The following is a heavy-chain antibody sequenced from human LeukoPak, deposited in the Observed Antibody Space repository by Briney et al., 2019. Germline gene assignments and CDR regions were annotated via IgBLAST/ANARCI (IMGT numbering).Heavy chain of an antibody. CDR2: ITPNSGGT. J-gene: IGHJ3*02. CDR1: GYTFTGYY. Sequence: ASVKVSCKASGYTFTGYYMHWVRQAPGQGLEWMGRITPNSGGTNYPQKFQGRVTMTRDTSISTAYMELSRLRSDDTAVYYCARGIPAPEGLDAFDIWGQGTRVTVSS. V-gene: IGHV1-2*06. D-gene: IGHD2-2*01. CDR3: ARGIPAPEGLDAFDI.